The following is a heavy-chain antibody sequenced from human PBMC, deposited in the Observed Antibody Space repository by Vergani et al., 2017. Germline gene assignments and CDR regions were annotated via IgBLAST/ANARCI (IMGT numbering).Heavy chain of an antibody. D-gene: IGHD1-7*01. CDR2: IYWNDDP. CDR3: VYRKTEFGTTGCFYPFYYYNAMDV. V-gene: IGHV2-5*04. J-gene: IGHJ6*04. Sequence: QITLKESGPTLVKPTQTLPLTCTFSGFSPNTRGVSVAWIRQPPGKALDWLALIYWNDDPHYSPSLNNRVTITKDTSKNQVVLIMTNMDYVDTSTYYCVYRKTEFGTTGCFYPFYYYNAMDVWGKGTTVTVSS. CDR1: GFSPNTRGVS.